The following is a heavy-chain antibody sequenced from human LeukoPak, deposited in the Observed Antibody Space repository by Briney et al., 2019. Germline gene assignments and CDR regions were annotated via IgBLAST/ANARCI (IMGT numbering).Heavy chain of an antibody. D-gene: IGHD5-12*01. Sequence: ASVKVSCKASGNTFTGYFIHWVRQAPGQGLKWMGWINPNSGATNYAQSFQGRVTKTRDTSVSTAYMELTRLRFDDTAVYYCASASGYDLSAFDIWGQGTMVTVSS. V-gene: IGHV1-2*02. CDR2: INPNSGAT. CDR3: ASASGYDLSAFDI. J-gene: IGHJ3*02. CDR1: GNTFTGYF.